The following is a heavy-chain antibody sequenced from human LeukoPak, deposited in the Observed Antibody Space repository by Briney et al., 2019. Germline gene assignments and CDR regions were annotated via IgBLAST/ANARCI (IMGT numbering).Heavy chain of an antibody. V-gene: IGHV3-74*01. D-gene: IGHD5-18*01. CDR3: ARDQTVDTAMVTDY. CDR2: INYGGSST. J-gene: IGHJ4*02. Sequence: GGSLRLSCAASGFSFSSYWMHWVRQAPGKGLVWVSRINYGGSSTSYADSVKGRFTISRDNAKNTLYLQMNSLRAEDTAVYYCARDQTVDTAMVTDYWGQGTLVTVSS. CDR1: GFSFSSYW.